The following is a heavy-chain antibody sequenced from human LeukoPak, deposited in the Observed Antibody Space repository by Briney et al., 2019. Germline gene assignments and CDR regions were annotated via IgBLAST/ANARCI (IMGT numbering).Heavy chain of an antibody. Sequence: PSETLSLTCAVYGGSFSGYYWSWIRQPPGKGLEWIGEINHSGSTNYNPSLKSRVTISVDTSKNQFSLKLSSATAADTAVYYCATGRVWFDYWGQGTLVTVSS. J-gene: IGHJ4*02. CDR1: GGSFSGYY. CDR2: INHSGST. V-gene: IGHV4-34*01. CDR3: ATGRVWFDY. D-gene: IGHD3-10*01.